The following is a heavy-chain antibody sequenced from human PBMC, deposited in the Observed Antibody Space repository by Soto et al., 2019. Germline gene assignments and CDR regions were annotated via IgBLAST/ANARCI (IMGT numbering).Heavy chain of an antibody. J-gene: IGHJ4*02. CDR3: AKDRSSSWLYIEN. D-gene: IGHD6-13*01. CDR1: RFMFSNYA. CDR2: ISYDGDIK. V-gene: IGHV3-30-3*01. Sequence: QVHLVESGGGVVQPGRSLTLSCAASRFMFSNYAMHWVRQAPGKGLEWVALISYDGDIKFYADSVSGRFTISRDNSRNTLYLEMNSLSPEDTAIYYCAKDRSSSWLYIENWGQGTLVTVSS.